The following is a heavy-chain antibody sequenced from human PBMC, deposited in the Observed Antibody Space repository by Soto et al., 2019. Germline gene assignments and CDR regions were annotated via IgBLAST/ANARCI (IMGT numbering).Heavy chain of an antibody. Sequence: PGGSLRLSCAASGFTFSNAWMTWVRQAPGKGLEWLGFIRKKTDGGTADYAAPVTGRFTISRDDSKNTLYLQMHSLKIEDTAVYYCRTQWLDWGQGTLVTVSS. V-gene: IGHV3-15*01. CDR3: RTQWLD. D-gene: IGHD6-19*01. CDR2: IRKKTDGGTA. CDR1: GFTFSNAW. J-gene: IGHJ4*02.